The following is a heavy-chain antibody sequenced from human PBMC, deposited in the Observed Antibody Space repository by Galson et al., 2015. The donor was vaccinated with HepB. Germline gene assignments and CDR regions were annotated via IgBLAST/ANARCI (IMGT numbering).Heavy chain of an antibody. CDR3: ATGGPGEYYGSGSYSY. V-gene: IGHV1-24*01. CDR2: FDPEDGET. D-gene: IGHD3-10*01. Sequence: SVKVSCKVSGYTLTELSMHWVRQAPGKGLEWMGGFDPEDGETIYAQKFQGRVTMTEDTSTDTAYMELSSLRSEDTAVYYCATGGPGEYYGSGSYSYWGQGTLVTVSS. J-gene: IGHJ4*02. CDR1: GYTLTELS.